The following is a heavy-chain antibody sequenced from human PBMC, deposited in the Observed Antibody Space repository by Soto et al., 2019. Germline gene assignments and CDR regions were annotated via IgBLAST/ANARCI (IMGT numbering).Heavy chain of an antibody. Sequence: EVQLVESGGGLVQPGGSLRLSCAASGFTFSSYAMHWVRQAPGKGLEYVSAISSNGGSTYYANSVKGRFTISRDNSKNTLYLQMGSLRAEDMAVYYCARGASGWYPGPYWYFDLWGRGTLVTVSS. V-gene: IGHV3-64*01. D-gene: IGHD6-19*01. CDR2: ISSNGGST. CDR1: GFTFSSYA. J-gene: IGHJ2*01. CDR3: ARGASGWYPGPYWYFDL.